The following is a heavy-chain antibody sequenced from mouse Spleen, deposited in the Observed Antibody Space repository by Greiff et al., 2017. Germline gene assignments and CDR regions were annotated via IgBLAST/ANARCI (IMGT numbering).Heavy chain of an antibody. Sequence: QVQLKQPGAELVKPGASVKLSCKASGYTFTSYWMQWVKQRPGQGLEWIGEIDPSDSYTNYNQKFKGKATLTVDTSSSTAYMQLSSLTSEDSAVYYCARTTVVAPYYYAMDYWGQGTSVTVSS. CDR3: ARTTVVAPYYYAMDY. D-gene: IGHD1-1*01. V-gene: IGHV1-50*01. CDR1: GYTFTSYW. CDR2: IDPSDSYT. J-gene: IGHJ4*01.